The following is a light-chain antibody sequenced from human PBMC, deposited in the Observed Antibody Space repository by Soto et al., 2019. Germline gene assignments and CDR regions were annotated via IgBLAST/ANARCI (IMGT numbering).Light chain of an antibody. CDR3: QQRSDLPPT. Sequence: EIVLTQSPATLSLSPGERATLSCRASQSVSSYLAWYQQKPGQAPRLLIYDASNRATGIPARFSGSGSGTDLPPTISSLEPDDLAVYYCQQRSDLPPTFGGGTKLQIK. CDR1: QSVSSY. V-gene: IGKV3-11*01. J-gene: IGKJ4*01. CDR2: DAS.